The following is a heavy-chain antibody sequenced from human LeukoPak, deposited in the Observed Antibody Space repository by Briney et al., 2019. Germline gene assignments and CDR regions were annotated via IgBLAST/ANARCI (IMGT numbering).Heavy chain of an antibody. CDR3: AKDLEAGPIAAAGPGTKGAFDI. CDR2: ISGSGGST. CDR1: GFTFSSYA. D-gene: IGHD6-13*01. Sequence: GGSLRLSCAASGFTFSSYAMSWVRQAPGKGLEWVSAISGSGGSTYYADSVKGRFTISRDNSKNTLYLQMNSLRAEDTAVYYCAKDLEAGPIAAAGPGTKGAFDIWGQGTMVTVSS. V-gene: IGHV3-23*01. J-gene: IGHJ3*02.